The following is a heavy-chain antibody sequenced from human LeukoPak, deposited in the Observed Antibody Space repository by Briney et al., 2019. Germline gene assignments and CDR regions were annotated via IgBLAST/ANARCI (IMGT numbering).Heavy chain of an antibody. Sequence: PGGSLRLSCAASGFTFSSYAMSWVRQAPGKGLEWVSAISDDGTSTYYADSVKGRFTTSRDNSKNTLYPQMNGLRAEDTAVYYCARVGGRLYYFDYWGQGTLVTVSS. CDR2: ISDDGTST. CDR3: ARVGGRLYYFDY. J-gene: IGHJ4*02. CDR1: GFTFSSYA. V-gene: IGHV3-23*01. D-gene: IGHD2-15*01.